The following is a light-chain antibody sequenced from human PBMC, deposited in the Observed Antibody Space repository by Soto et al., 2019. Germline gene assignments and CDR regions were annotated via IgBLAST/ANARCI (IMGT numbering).Light chain of an antibody. V-gene: IGKV3-20*01. CDR2: GAS. CDR3: QRYGTSTT. CDR1: QSVPNSY. Sequence: EIVLTQSPGTLSLSPGERATPSCRASQSVPNSYLAWYQQKPGQAPRLLIYGASSRATGIPVRFSGSGSGTDFTLTISRLEPEDFAVYYCQRYGTSTTFGQGTKVDIK. J-gene: IGKJ1*01.